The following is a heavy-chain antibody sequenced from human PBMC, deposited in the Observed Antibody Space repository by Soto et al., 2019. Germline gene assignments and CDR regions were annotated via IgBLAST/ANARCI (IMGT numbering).Heavy chain of an antibody. CDR2: ISGSGDST. CDR3: AKDRGGRTFLEWLLVDFDY. V-gene: IGHV3-23*01. J-gene: IGHJ4*01. Sequence: EVQLLESGGGLVQPGGSLRLSCAASGFTFNNYAMSWVRQAPGKGLEWVSSISGSGDSTYYADSVKGRFTISRDNSQNTLFLLMNSLRDEDTAVYYCAKDRGGRTFLEWLLVDFDYWGQGNLVPVSS. CDR1: GFTFNNYA. D-gene: IGHD3-3*02.